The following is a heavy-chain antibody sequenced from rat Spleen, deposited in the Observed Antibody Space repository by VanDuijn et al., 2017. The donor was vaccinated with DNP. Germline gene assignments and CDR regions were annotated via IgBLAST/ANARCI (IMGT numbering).Heavy chain of an antibody. CDR3: VRWYNSGYYFDY. D-gene: IGHD4-3*01. Sequence: EVQLVESGGGLVQPKGSLKLSCAASGFDFNTYAMSWVRQAPTKGREWVAYIRYDGGSIHYGDSVKGRFTIFRDNAKSTLYLQMSSLRSEDMATYYCVRWYNSGYYFDYWGQGVMVTVSS. J-gene: IGHJ2*01. CDR1: GFDFNTYA. V-gene: IGHV5-22*01. CDR2: IRYDGGSI.